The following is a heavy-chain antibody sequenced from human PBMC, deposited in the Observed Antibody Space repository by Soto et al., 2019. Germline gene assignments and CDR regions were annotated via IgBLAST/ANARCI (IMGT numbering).Heavy chain of an antibody. CDR1: GFTFSSYA. CDR2: ISGSGGST. D-gene: IGHD5-12*01. J-gene: IGHJ6*03. CDR3: AKDSPLVAKIPLSYFDYYYYMDV. Sequence: GGSLRLSCAASGFTFSSYAMSWVRQAPGKGLEWVSAISGSGGSTYYADSVKGRFTISRDNSKNTLYLQMNSLRAEDTAVYYCAKDSPLVAKIPLSYFDYYYYMDVWGKGTTVNVSS. V-gene: IGHV3-23*01.